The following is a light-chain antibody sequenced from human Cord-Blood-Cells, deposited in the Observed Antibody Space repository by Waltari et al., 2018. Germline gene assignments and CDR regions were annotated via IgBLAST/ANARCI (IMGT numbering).Light chain of an antibody. J-gene: IGLJ3*02. CDR1: SSDVGSYNL. CDR2: EGS. CDR3: CSYAGSSTWV. V-gene: IGLV2-23*01. Sequence: QSALTQPASVSGSPGQSITISCTGTSSDVGSYNLVSWYQQHPGKAPKLIIYEGSKRPSGVSNRFSGSKSGNTASLTISGLQAEAESDYYCCSYAGSSTWVFGGGTKLTVL.